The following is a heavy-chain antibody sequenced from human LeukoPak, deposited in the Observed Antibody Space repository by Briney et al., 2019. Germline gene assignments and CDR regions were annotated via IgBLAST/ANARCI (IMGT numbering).Heavy chain of an antibody. J-gene: IGHJ3*02. CDR1: GYTFFSYG. CDR3: AREGGAGSGYYFDAFDI. Sequence: ASVKVSCKASGYTFFSYGISWVRQAPGQGLEWMGGISAYNGNTNYAQKLQGRVTMTTDTSTSTAYMELRSLRSDDTAVYYCAREGGAGSGYYFDAFDIWGQGTMVTVSS. CDR2: ISAYNGNT. D-gene: IGHD3-22*01. V-gene: IGHV1-18*01.